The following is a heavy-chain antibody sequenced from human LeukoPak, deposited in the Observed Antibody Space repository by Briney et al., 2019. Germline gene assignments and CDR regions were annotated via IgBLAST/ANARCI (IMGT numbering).Heavy chain of an antibody. J-gene: IGHJ5*02. D-gene: IGHD6-13*01. CDR2: INHSGST. CDR1: GGSFSGYY. CDR3: ARIRIAAAQGWFDP. V-gene: IGHV4-34*01. Sequence: SETLSLTCAVYGGSFSGYYWSWIRQPPGKGLEWIGEINHSGSTNYNPSLKSRVTISVDTSKNQFSLKLSSVTAADTAVYSCARIRIAAAQGWFDPWGQGTLVTVSS.